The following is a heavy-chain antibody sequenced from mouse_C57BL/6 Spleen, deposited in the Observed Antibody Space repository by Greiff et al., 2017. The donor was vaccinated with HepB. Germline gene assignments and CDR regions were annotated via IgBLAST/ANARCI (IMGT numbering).Heavy chain of an antibody. V-gene: IGHV1-20*01. CDR2: INPYNGDT. J-gene: IGHJ4*01. CDR3: AREGLRRIYYAMDY. D-gene: IGHD2-4*01. Sequence: VQLQQSGPELVKPGDSVKISCKASGYSFTGYFMNWVMQSHGKSLEWIGRINPYNGDTFYNQKFKGKATLTVDKSSSTAHMELRSLTSEDSAVYYCAREGLRRIYYAMDYWGQGTSVTVSS. CDR1: GYSFTGYF.